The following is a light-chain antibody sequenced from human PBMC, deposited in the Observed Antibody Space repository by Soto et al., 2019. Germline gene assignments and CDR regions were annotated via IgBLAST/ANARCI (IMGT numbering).Light chain of an antibody. J-gene: IGLJ2*01. CDR2: LNSDGSH. CDR3: QTWGTGIQV. V-gene: IGLV4-69*01. CDR1: SGHSSYA. Sequence: QSLLTQSPSASASLGASVKLTCTLSSGHSSYAIAWHQQQPEKGPRYLMKLNSDGSHSKGDEIPDRFSGSSSGAERYLTISSLQSEDEADYYCQTWGTGIQVFGGGTKGTVL.